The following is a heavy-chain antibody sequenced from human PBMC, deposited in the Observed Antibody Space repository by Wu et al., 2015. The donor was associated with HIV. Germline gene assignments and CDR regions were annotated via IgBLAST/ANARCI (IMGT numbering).Heavy chain of an antibody. CDR3: ARDWQFQVSFGDFYMDI. Sequence: QVQLVQSGAELRKSGASAKVSCTATGYTFTAYYVHWVRQAPGQGLEWMGWVNPANGDTNFAQAFQTRATVTSDTSTNTVNLIMAGLQSNDTATYFCARDWQFQVSFGDFYMDIWGNGTTVIVS. D-gene: IGHD3-3*01. CDR2: VNPANGDT. V-gene: IGHV1-2*02. J-gene: IGHJ6*03. CDR1: GYTFTAYY.